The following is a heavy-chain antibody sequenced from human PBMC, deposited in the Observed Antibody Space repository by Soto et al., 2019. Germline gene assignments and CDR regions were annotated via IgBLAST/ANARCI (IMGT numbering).Heavy chain of an antibody. J-gene: IGHJ5*02. D-gene: IGHD4-4*01. Sequence: QLQLQESGPGLVKPSETLSLTCTVSGGSISSSSYYWGWIRQPPGKGLEWIGSIYYSGSTYYNPSLKSRVTISVDTSKIQFSLKPSSVTAADTAVYYCAITMTTVTTPFDPWGQGTLVTVSS. CDR1: GGSISSSSYY. V-gene: IGHV4-39*01. CDR2: IYYSGST. CDR3: AITMTTVTTPFDP.